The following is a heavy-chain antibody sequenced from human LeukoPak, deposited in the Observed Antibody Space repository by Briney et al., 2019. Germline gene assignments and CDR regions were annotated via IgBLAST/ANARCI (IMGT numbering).Heavy chain of an antibody. J-gene: IGHJ4*02. CDR1: GYTFTSYG. CDR2: ISAYNGNT. CDR3: ARVGRGYSFKVYYFDY. V-gene: IGHV1-18*01. Sequence: RASVKVSCKASGYTFTSYGISWVRQAPGQGLEWMGWISAYNGNTNYAQKLQGRVTMTTDTSTSTAYMELRSLRSDDTAVYYCARVGRGYSFKVYYFDYWGQGTLVTVSS. D-gene: IGHD5-18*01.